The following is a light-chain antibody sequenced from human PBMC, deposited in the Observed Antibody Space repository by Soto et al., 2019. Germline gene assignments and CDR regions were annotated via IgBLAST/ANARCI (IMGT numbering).Light chain of an antibody. V-gene: IGLV2-11*01. CDR3: CSYAGSYTWV. CDR1: SSDVGGYNY. J-gene: IGLJ3*02. Sequence: QSALTQPRSVSGSPGQSVTISCTGTSSDVGGYNYVSWYQQHPGKAPKLMIYDVSKRPSGVPDRFSGSKSGNTASQTISGLQAEDEADYYCCSYAGSYTWVFGGGTQLTVL. CDR2: DVS.